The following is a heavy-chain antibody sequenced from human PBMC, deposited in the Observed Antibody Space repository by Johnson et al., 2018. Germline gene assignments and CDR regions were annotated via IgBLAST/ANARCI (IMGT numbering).Heavy chain of an antibody. CDR3: ALTHYGGNSLHRGMDV. D-gene: IGHD4-23*01. CDR2: ISYDGSNK. CDR1: GFTFSSYA. Sequence: QVGLREGGGGVVQPGRSLRPSCAASGFTFSSYAMHWVRQAPGKGLEWVAVISYDGSNKYYADSVKGRFTLPRDNSKHTLYLHMNSLRAEDTAVYYCALTHYGGNSLHRGMDVWGQGTTVTVSS. J-gene: IGHJ6*02. V-gene: IGHV3-30*04.